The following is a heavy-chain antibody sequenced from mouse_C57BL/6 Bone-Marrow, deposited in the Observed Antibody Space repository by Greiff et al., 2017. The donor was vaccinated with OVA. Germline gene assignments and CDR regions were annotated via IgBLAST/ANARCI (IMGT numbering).Heavy chain of an antibody. CDR2: ISSGGSYT. Sequence: EVKLMESGGDLVKPGGSLKLSCAASGFTFSSYGMSWVRQTPDKRLEWVATISSGGSYTYYPDSVKGRFTISRDNAKNTLYLQMSSLKSEDTAMYYCAREIYYGNSPWFAYWGQGTLVTVSA. CDR1: GFTFSSYG. V-gene: IGHV5-6*01. J-gene: IGHJ3*01. D-gene: IGHD2-1*01. CDR3: AREIYYGNSPWFAY.